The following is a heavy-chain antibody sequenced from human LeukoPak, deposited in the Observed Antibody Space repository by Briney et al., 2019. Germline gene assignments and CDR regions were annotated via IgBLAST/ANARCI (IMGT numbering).Heavy chain of an antibody. CDR2: IIPIFGTT. D-gene: IGHD2-2*01. J-gene: IGHJ4*02. CDR1: GGTFSSYS. Sequence: SAKVACKASGGTFSSYSVSWVRQAPGEGLEWRVGIIPIFGTTKYAQKFQGRVTISADESTSTAYMELSSLRSEDTVVYYCAREKDIVVVPAATGHFDYWGQGTLVTVSS. V-gene: IGHV1-69*13. CDR3: AREKDIVVVPAATGHFDY.